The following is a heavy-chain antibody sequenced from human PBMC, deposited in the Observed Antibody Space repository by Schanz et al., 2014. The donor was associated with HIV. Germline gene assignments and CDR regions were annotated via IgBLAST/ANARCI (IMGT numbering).Heavy chain of an antibody. V-gene: IGHV3-33*06. CDR1: GFTFSSYG. Sequence: QVQLVESGGGVVQPGRSLRLSCAASGFTFSSYGMHWVRQAPGKGLEWVAVIWYDGTDKYYAGSVKGRFTISRDNSKSTLYLQMNSLRDEDTAVYHCAKDGVRLGNCSRSTCHYAMDIWGQGTTVTVSS. CDR2: IWYDGTDK. D-gene: IGHD2-2*01. J-gene: IGHJ6*02. CDR3: AKDGVRLGNCSRSTCHYAMDI.